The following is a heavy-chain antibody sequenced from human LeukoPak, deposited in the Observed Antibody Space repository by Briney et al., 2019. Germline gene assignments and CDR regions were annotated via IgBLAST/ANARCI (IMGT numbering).Heavy chain of an antibody. D-gene: IGHD4-17*01. J-gene: IGHJ4*02. Sequence: HPSETLSLTCAVYGGSFSGYYWSWVRQAPGKGLEWVANIKQDGSEKYYVDSVKGRFTISRDNAKNSLYLQMNSLRAEDTAVYYCAGGYGDFPISWGQGTLVTVSS. V-gene: IGHV3-7*04. CDR3: AGGYGDFPIS. CDR1: GGSFSGYY. CDR2: IKQDGSEK.